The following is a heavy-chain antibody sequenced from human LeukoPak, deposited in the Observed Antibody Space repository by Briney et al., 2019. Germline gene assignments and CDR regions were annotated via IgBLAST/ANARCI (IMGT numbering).Heavy chain of an antibody. V-gene: IGHV4-39*01. CDR3: ARRYGDYATNYYGMDV. J-gene: IGHJ6*02. D-gene: IGHD4-17*01. Sequence: PSETLSPTCTVSGGSISSSSYYWGWIRQPPGKGLEWIGSIYYSGSTYYNPSLKSRVTISVDTSKNQFSLKLSSVTAADTAVYYCARRYGDYATNYYGMDVWGQGTTVTASS. CDR1: GGSISSSSYY. CDR2: IYYSGST.